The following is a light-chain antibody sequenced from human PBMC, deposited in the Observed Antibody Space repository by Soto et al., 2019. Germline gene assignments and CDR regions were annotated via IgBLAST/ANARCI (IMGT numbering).Light chain of an antibody. CDR3: QQLNTYSSWT. V-gene: IGKV3-11*01. Sequence: VGAQSPATLSLSPGERATLSCRASESVHNYLAWYQQKPGLAPRLLIYDTSNRATGIPSRFSGSGSATDFTLTISSLEPEDFATYYCQQLNTYSSWTFGPRTTVDI. CDR2: DTS. CDR1: ESVHNY. J-gene: IGKJ1*01.